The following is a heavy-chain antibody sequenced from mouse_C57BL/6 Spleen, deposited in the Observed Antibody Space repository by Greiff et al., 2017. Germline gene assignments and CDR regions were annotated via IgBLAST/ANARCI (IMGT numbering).Heavy chain of an antibody. J-gene: IGHJ1*03. Sequence: VQLKQSGPELVKPGASVKISCKASGYTFTDYYMNWVKQSHGKSLEWIGDINPNNGGTSYNQKFKGKATLTVDKSSSTAYMELRSLTSEDSAVYYCARDYYGSSRYFDVWGTGTTVTVSS. CDR1: GYTFTDYY. CDR2: INPNNGGT. CDR3: ARDYYGSSRYFDV. V-gene: IGHV1-26*01. D-gene: IGHD1-1*01.